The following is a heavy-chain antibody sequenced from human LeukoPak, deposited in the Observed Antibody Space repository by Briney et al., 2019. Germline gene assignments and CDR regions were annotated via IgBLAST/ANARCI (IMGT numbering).Heavy chain of an antibody. CDR1: GFSFSDSP. D-gene: IGHD6-19*01. CDR2: ISPRGGSM. CDR3: AAGRDIAVAGPGGYFDY. V-gene: IGHV3-11*01. Sequence: GGSLRLSCAASGFSFSDSPMHWVRQASGKGLEWVSYISPRGGSMYFADSVKGRFTISRDNAENSLFLQMNSLTADDTAVYYCAAGRDIAVAGPGGYFDYWGQGTLVTVSS. J-gene: IGHJ4*02.